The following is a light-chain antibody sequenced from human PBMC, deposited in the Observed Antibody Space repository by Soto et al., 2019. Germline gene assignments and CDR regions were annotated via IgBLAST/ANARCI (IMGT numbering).Light chain of an antibody. J-gene: IGKJ4*01. V-gene: IGKV1-39*01. CDR3: QQTYSSPLT. Sequence: DIQMTQSPSSLSASVGDRVTVTCRASQSIINYLNWFQQKSGKAPKLLISAASSLQSGVPSRFSGSGSGTEFILTINSLQPEDVATYDCQQTYSSPLTFGGGSKVEI. CDR2: AAS. CDR1: QSIINY.